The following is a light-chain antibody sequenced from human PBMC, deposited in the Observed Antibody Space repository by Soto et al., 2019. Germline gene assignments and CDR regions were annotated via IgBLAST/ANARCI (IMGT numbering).Light chain of an antibody. CDR2: GAS. CDR1: QGISTY. Sequence: DIQMTQSPSSLFANVGDRVTITCRASQGISTYLHWYQQRPGKAPSLLIYGASNLHRGVPSRFSGRGSGTDFTLTISSLQPEDVATYYCQHTRTTPRTFGQGTTVAIK. J-gene: IGKJ1*01. V-gene: IGKV1-39*01. CDR3: QHTRTTPRT.